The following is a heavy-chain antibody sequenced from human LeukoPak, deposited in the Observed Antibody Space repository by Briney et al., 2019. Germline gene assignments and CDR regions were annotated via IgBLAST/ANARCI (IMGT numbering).Heavy chain of an antibody. CDR2: ISGSGGST. Sequence: SGGSLRLSCAASGFTFSSYAMSWVRQAPGKGLEWVSAISGSGGSTYYADSVKGRFTISRDNSKNTLYLQMNSLRAEDTAVYYCAKDALGVVVPAAIDYYYYYGMDVWGQGTTVTVSS. D-gene: IGHD2-2*01. V-gene: IGHV3-23*01. CDR3: AKDALGVVVPAAIDYYYYYGMDV. J-gene: IGHJ6*02. CDR1: GFTFSSYA.